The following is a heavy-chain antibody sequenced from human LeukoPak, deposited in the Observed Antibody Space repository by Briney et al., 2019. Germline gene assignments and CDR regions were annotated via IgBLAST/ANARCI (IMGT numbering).Heavy chain of an antibody. CDR1: GFTFSSYA. CDR2: ISYDGSNK. CDR3: ASGSYYLY. J-gene: IGHJ4*02. Sequence: GGSLRLSCAASGFTFSSYAMHWVSQDPGKGLEWVAVISYDGSNKYYADSVKGRFTISRDNPKNTLYLQMNSLRAEDTAVYYCASGSYYLYWGQGTLVTVSS. D-gene: IGHD1-26*01. V-gene: IGHV3-30-3*01.